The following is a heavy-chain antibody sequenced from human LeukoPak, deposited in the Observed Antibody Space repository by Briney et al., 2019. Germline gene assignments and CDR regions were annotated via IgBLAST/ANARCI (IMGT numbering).Heavy chain of an antibody. J-gene: IGHJ4*02. CDR1: GYSISSTYY. CDR3: ASVPEPYYFDY. V-gene: IGHV4-38-2*02. CDR2: IYHSGSA. Sequence: SETLSLTCTVFGYSISSTYYWGWIRQPPGKGLEWIGSIYHSGSAYYNPSLESRVTISVDTSKNQFSLKLTSVTAADTAVYYCASVPEPYYFDYWGQGTLVTVSS. D-gene: IGHD1-14*01.